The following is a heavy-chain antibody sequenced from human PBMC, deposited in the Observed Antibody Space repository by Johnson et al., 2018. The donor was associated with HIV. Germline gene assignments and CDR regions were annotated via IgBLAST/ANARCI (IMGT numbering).Heavy chain of an antibody. CDR3: ARSGDSIGSFWAGGAFDI. CDR2: ISSSGSTI. V-gene: IGHV3-11*04. CDR1: GFTFSDYY. Sequence: VQLVESGGGVVQPGRSLRLSCAASGFTFSDYYMSWIRQAPGKGLEWVSYISSSGSTIYYADSVKGRFTISRDNSKNTLYLQMNSLRAEDTAVYYCARSGDSIGSFWAGGAFDIWGQGTMVTVSS. J-gene: IGHJ3*02. D-gene: IGHD3/OR15-3a*01.